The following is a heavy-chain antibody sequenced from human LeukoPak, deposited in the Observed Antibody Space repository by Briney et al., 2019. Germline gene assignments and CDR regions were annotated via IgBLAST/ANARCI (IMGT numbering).Heavy chain of an antibody. D-gene: IGHD6-19*01. Sequence: GGSLRLSCAASGFTFSSYSMSWVRQAPGKGLEWVSAISGSGGSTYYADSVKGRFTISRDNSKNTLYLQMNSLRAEDTAVYYCAKDGYSSGWYDYWGQGTLVTVSS. J-gene: IGHJ4*02. CDR2: ISGSGGST. V-gene: IGHV3-23*01. CDR3: AKDGYSSGWYDY. CDR1: GFTFSSYS.